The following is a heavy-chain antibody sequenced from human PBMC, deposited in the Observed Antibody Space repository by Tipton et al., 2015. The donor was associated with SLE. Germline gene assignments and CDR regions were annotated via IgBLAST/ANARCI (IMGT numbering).Heavy chain of an antibody. CDR3: ARQQRFNWYFDY. CDR2: LYYSGST. D-gene: IGHD1-20*01. V-gene: IGHV4-59*08. Sequence: TLSLTCTVSGGSISTHYWSWIRQPPGKGLEWIGQLYYSGSTSYTPSLKSRVTISVDTSKNQFSLKLSSVTAADTAVYYCARQQRFNWYFDYWGQGALVTVSS. J-gene: IGHJ4*02. CDR1: GGSISTHY.